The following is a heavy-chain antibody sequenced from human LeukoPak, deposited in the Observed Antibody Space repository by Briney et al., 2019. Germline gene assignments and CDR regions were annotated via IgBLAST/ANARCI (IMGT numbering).Heavy chain of an antibody. CDR1: GGSISSYF. CDR2: IYTSGST. V-gene: IGHV4-4*07. Sequence: SETLSLTCTVSGGSISSYFWSWIRQPAGKGLEWIGRIYTSGSTDYNPSLKSRVTMSIDTSKNQFSLKLSSVTAADTAVYYCARSSNGGYTYGYYFDCWGQGTLVTVSS. J-gene: IGHJ4*02. CDR3: ARSSNGGYTYGYYFDC. D-gene: IGHD5-18*01.